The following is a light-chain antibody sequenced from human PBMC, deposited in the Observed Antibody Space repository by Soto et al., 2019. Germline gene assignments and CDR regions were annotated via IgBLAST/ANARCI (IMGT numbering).Light chain of an antibody. CDR2: GAS. J-gene: IGKJ3*01. CDR3: QQYNNWPPRGVT. CDR1: QSVSIN. Sequence: EIVMTQSPATLSVSPGERATLSCRASQSVSINLAWYQQKPGQAPRLLIYGASTRATGIPARFSGSGSGTEFTLTISSLQSEDFAVYYCQQYNNWPPRGVTFGPGTKVDIK. V-gene: IGKV3-15*01.